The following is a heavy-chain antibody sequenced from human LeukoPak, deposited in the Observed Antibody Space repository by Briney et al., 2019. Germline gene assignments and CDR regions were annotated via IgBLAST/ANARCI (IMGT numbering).Heavy chain of an antibody. Sequence: GGPLRLSCEASGFSFKDYGVIWVRQVPGKGLEWVSGINWNGANTGYVDSVKGRFTISRDNAKNLLFLQMNSLRDEDTALYHCARVGWDLHAFDIWGQGTVVTVSS. J-gene: IGHJ3*02. V-gene: IGHV3-20*01. D-gene: IGHD1-26*01. CDR1: GFSFKDYG. CDR2: INWNGANT. CDR3: ARVGWDLHAFDI.